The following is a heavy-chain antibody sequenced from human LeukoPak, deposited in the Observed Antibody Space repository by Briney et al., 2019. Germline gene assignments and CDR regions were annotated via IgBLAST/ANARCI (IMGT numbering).Heavy chain of an antibody. CDR3: ASVSGSYFPGKWD. Sequence: GGSLRLSCAASGFTFSSYWMHWVRQAPGKGLVWVSRINSDGSSTSYADSVKGRFTISRDNAKNTLYLQMNSLRAEDTAVYYCASVSGSYFPGKWDWGQGTLVTVSS. CDR1: GFTFSSYW. D-gene: IGHD1-26*01. J-gene: IGHJ4*02. CDR2: INSDGSST. V-gene: IGHV3-74*01.